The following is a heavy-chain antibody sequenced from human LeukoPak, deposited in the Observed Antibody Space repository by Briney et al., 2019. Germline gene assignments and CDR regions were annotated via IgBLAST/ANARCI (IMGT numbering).Heavy chain of an antibody. Sequence: GGSLRLSCVASGFTFSSYWMHWVRQAPGKGLVWASRISLDGSTTTYADSVKGRFTISRDNAKNTLFLQMNSLRAEDTAVYYCARATHPTYYDSSGYYQDYWGQGTLVTVSS. J-gene: IGHJ4*02. CDR2: ISLDGSTT. V-gene: IGHV3-74*01. CDR3: ARATHPTYYDSSGYYQDY. CDR1: GFTFSSYW. D-gene: IGHD3-22*01.